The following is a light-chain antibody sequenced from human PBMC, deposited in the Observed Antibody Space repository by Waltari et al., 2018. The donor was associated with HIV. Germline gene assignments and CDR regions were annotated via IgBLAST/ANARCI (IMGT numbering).Light chain of an antibody. CDR2: KAS. V-gene: IGKV1-5*03. Sequence: DTQMTQSPSSLSASVGDRVTITCRASQSINVWLAWYQQKPGKAPHLLIFKASSPKSGVPSRFSGSGSGTEFTLTISSLQPDDSATYYCEQYDTSPITFGDGTRVEI. J-gene: IGKJ4*01. CDR3: EQYDTSPIT. CDR1: QSINVW.